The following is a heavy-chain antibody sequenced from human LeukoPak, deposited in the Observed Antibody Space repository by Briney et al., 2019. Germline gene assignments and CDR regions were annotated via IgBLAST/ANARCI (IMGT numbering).Heavy chain of an antibody. CDR2: ISTSGSTI. D-gene: IGHD3-3*01. Sequence: GGSLRLSCAASGFTFSSYEMNWVRQAPGKGLEWVSYISTSGSTIYYADSVKGRFTISRGNAKNSLYLQMNSLRAEDTAVYYCAKEIYDFWSGYLFDYWGQGTLVTVSS. J-gene: IGHJ4*02. CDR3: AKEIYDFWSGYLFDY. CDR1: GFTFSSYE. V-gene: IGHV3-48*03.